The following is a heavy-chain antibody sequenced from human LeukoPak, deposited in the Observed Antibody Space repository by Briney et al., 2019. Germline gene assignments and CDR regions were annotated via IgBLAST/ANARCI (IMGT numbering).Heavy chain of an antibody. V-gene: IGHV3-7*01. CDR2: IKHDGSEK. D-gene: IGHD3-3*01. Sequence: GGSLRLSCAASGFIFTNYFMSWVRQAPGRGLEWVASIKHDGSEKYYVDSVRGRFTISRDNTMNSLYLQMSSLRAEDTAVYYCATDRGWRTSGYYLYYFEYWGQGTLVTYSS. CDR3: ATDRGWRTSGYYLYYFEY. CDR1: GFIFTNYF. J-gene: IGHJ4*02.